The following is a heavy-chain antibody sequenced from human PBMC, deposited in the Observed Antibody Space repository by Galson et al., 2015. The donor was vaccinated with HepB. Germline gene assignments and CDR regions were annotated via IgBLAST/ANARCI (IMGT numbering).Heavy chain of an antibody. CDR1: GYTFTEYF. CDR2: INPNSGGT. D-gene: IGHD4-17*01. J-gene: IGHJ4*01. V-gene: IGHV1-2*04. Sequence: SVKVSCKASGYTFTEYFMHWVRQAPGQGLEWMGWINPNSGGTNYAQKFEGWVTMTRDTSISTAYMELTRLKSDDTAVYYCARTHGDSTCLSPGYWGQGTLVTVSS. CDR3: ARTHGDSTCLSPGY.